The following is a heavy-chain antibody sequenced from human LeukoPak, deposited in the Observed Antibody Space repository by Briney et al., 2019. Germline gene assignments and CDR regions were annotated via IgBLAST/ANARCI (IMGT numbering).Heavy chain of an antibody. CDR2: IYYSGRT. J-gene: IGHJ4*02. CDR3: ARDRGSSGWYGEGYFDY. V-gene: IGHV4-59*01. Sequence: SETLSLTCTVSGGSISSYFWSWIRQPPGKGLELIGHIYYSGRTNYSPSLKSRVTISVDTSKNQFSLILSSVTAADTAVYYCARDRGSSGWYGEGYFDYWGQGILVTVSP. CDR1: GGSISSYF. D-gene: IGHD6-19*01.